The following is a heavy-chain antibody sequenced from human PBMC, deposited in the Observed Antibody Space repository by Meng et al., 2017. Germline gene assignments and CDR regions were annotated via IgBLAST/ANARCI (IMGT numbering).Heavy chain of an antibody. CDR1: GGTFSSYA. CDR2: IIPIFGTA. CDR3: ARGRTDVIDY. V-gene: IGHV1-69*13. Sequence: SVKVSCKASGGTFSSYAISWVRQAPGQGLEWMGGIIPIFGTANYAQKFQGRATITADESTSTAYMELSSLRSEDTAVHYCARGRTDVIDYWGQGTLVTVSS. D-gene: IGHD1-1*01. J-gene: IGHJ4*02.